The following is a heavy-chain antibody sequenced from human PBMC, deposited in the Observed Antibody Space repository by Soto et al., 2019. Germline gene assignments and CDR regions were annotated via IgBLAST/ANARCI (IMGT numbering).Heavy chain of an antibody. D-gene: IGHD3-22*01. J-gene: IGHJ4*02. Sequence: QVQLVQSGAEVKKPGSSVKVSCKASGGSFSNNAIAWVRRAPGQGLEWMGGIIPVFGSGNHAQKFQGRVTITADESTTTAYLELSSLTSEDTAVYYCARGGTTIGPFEYWGQGTLVTVSS. CDR2: IIPVFGSG. CDR1: GGSFSNNA. V-gene: IGHV1-69*01. CDR3: ARGGTTIGPFEY.